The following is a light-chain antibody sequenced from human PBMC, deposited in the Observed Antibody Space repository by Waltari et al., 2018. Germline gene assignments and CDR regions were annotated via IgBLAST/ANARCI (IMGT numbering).Light chain of an antibody. Sequence: DIVMTQSPDSLAVSLGERATINCKSSQSVLYSSNNKNYLAWHQQKPGQPPKLLLYWASTRESGVPDRFSGSGSGTDFTLTISTLQAEDVAIYYCQQYYSTPYTFGQGTK. V-gene: IGKV4-1*01. CDR1: QSVLYSSNNKNY. CDR2: WAS. CDR3: QQYYSTPYT. J-gene: IGKJ2*01.